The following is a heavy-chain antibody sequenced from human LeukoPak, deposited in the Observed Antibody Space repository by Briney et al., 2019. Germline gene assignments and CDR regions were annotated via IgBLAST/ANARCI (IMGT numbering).Heavy chain of an antibody. CDR2: INPNSGGT. V-gene: IGHV1-2*02. D-gene: IGHD5-18*01. CDR3: ARGAQLWLPYFDY. Sequence: ASVKVSCKASGYTFTGYYMHWVRQAPGQGLEWMGWINPNSGGTNYAQKFQGRVTMTRDTSISTAYLELSRLRSDGTAVFYCARGAQLWLPYFDYWGQGTLVTVSS. CDR1: GYTFTGYY. J-gene: IGHJ4*02.